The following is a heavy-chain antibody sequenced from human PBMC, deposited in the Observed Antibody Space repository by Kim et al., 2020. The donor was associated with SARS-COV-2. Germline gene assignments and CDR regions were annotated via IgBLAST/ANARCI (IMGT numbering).Heavy chain of an antibody. CDR1: GFTFSSYS. Sequence: GGSLRLSCAASGFTFSSYSMNWVRQAPGKGLEWVSSISSSSSYIYYADSVKGRFTISRDNAKNSLYLQMNSLRAEDTAVYYCARELKGGSYRHDLDYWGQGTLVTVSS. J-gene: IGHJ4*02. V-gene: IGHV3-21*01. D-gene: IGHD1-26*01. CDR2: ISSSSSYI. CDR3: ARELKGGSYRHDLDY.